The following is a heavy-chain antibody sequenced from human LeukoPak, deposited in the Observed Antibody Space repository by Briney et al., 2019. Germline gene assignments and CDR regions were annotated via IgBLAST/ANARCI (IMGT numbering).Heavy chain of an antibody. D-gene: IGHD2-15*01. CDR3: ARAGYCSGGSCYSRYYYYDYMDV. J-gene: IGHJ6*03. CDR1: GYTFTSYG. V-gene: IGHV1-18*01. CDR2: ISAYNGNT. Sequence: ASVKVSCKASGYTFTSYGISWVRQAPGQGLEWMGWISAYNGNTNYAQKPQGRDTMTTDTSTSTAYMELRSLRSDDTAVYYCARAGYCSGGSCYSRYYYYDYMDVWGKGTTVTVSS.